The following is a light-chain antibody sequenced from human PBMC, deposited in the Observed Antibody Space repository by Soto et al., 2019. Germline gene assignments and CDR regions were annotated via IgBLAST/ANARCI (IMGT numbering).Light chain of an antibody. CDR3: QHYNGPPWT. CDR1: QSISGS. Sequence: DIQMTQSPSTLSASVGDRVTITCRASQSISGSLAWYQQKPGKAPELLIYDASSLQGGVPSRFSGSGSGTEFTLTISSLQPDDFATYYCQHYNGPPWTFGQGTKVDI. CDR2: DAS. J-gene: IGKJ1*01. V-gene: IGKV1-5*01.